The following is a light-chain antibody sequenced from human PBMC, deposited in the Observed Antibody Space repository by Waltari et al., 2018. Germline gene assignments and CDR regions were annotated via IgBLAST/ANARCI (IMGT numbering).Light chain of an antibody. J-gene: IGKJ2*01. CDR3: QQSYSTPRT. CDR1: QSISNY. CDR2: AAS. Sequence: DIQMTQSPSSLSASVGDRVTITCRASQSISNYLNWYQQKPGKAPKLLIYAASSLQSGVPTRFSGRDSGTDFNLTISSLQPEDFATDDCQQSYSTPRTFGQGTKLELK. V-gene: IGKV1-39*01.